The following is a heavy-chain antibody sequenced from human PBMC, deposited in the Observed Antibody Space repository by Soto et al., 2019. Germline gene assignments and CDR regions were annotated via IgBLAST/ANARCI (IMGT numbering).Heavy chain of an antibody. CDR3: AKGRGGQQATWYFDL. Sequence: EVQLLESGGGLVQPGGSLRLSCAASGFTFSGYAMSWVRQAPGKGLQWVSTVTNGGGGGTYYADSVRGRFTISRDNSKNPLYLQMNSLRAEDSAVYYCAKGRGGQQATWYFDLWGRGTLVTVSS. V-gene: IGHV3-23*01. J-gene: IGHJ2*01. CDR1: GFTFSGYA. CDR2: TNGGGGGT.